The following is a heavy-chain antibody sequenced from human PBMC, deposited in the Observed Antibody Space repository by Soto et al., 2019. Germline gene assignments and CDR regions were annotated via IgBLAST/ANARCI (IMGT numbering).Heavy chain of an antibody. D-gene: IGHD3-9*01. CDR2: IKSKTDGGTR. V-gene: IGHV3-15*01. J-gene: IGHJ4*02. Sequence: PGGSLRLSYAASGFTFSDAWMSWVRQAPGKGLEWVGRIKSKTDGGTRDYAAPVKGRVTISRDDSKNTLYLQMNSLKTEDTAVYYCTCLHYDILTGSKWLYFVYVGQGTLETVSS. CDR1: GFTFSDAW. CDR3: TCLHYDILTGSKWLYFVY.